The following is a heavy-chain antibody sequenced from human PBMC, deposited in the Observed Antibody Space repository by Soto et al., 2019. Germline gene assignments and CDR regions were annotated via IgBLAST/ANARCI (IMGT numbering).Heavy chain of an antibody. D-gene: IGHD6-13*01. CDR1: GFTVSSNY. V-gene: IGHV3-66*01. J-gene: IGHJ5*02. CDR3: ARKYSSSWDWFDP. Sequence: EVQLVESGGGLVQPGGSLRLSCAASGFTVSSNYMSWVRQAPGKGLEWVSVIYSGGSTYYADSVKGRFTISRDNSKNTLYRHMNSLRAEDTAVYYCARKYSSSWDWFDPWGQGTLVTVSS. CDR2: IYSGGST.